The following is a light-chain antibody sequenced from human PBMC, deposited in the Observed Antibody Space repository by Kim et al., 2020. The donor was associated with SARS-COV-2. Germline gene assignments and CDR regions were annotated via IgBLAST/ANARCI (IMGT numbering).Light chain of an antibody. CDR2: FDT. Sequence: APGETARITCGGNNIEDRSVHWYQQRPGQAPVLVIYFDTDRPSGIPWRFSGSNSGNTATLSISRVEAGDEADYYCQVWDSSSDHRVFGGGTKLTVL. CDR3: QVWDSSSDHRV. CDR1: NIEDRS. V-gene: IGLV3-21*04. J-gene: IGLJ3*02.